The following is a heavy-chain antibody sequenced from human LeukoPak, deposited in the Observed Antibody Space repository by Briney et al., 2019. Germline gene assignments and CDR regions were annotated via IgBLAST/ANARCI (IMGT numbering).Heavy chain of an antibody. CDR2: IYYSGST. Sequence: PSETLSLTCTVSGGSISSYYWRWIRQPPGKGLEWIGYIYYSGSTNYNPSLKSRVTISVDTSKNQFSLKLSSVTAADTAVYYCARTTGLGYFDYWGQGTLVTVSS. J-gene: IGHJ4*02. CDR1: GGSISSYY. V-gene: IGHV4-59*01. D-gene: IGHD4-17*01. CDR3: ARTTGLGYFDY.